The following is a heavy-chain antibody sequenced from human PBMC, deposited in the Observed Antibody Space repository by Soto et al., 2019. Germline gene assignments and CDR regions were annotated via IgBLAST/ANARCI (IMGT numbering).Heavy chain of an antibody. CDR3: AKRSSSSTIDY. J-gene: IGHJ4*02. CDR1: GFTFSSYA. D-gene: IGHD6-6*01. CDR2: ISGSDDST. Sequence: EVQLLESGGGLVQPGASLRLSCAASGFTFSSYAMRWVRQAPGKGLEWVSVISGSDDSTYYADSVKGRFTISRDNSKNTLYLQINSPRAEDTAVYYCAKRSSSSTIDYWGQGTLVTVSS. V-gene: IGHV3-23*01.